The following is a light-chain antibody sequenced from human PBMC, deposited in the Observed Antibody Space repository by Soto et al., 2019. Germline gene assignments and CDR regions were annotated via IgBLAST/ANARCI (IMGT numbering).Light chain of an antibody. CDR3: QQRNNWPPVT. CDR2: GAS. V-gene: IGKV3-15*01. J-gene: IGKJ4*01. Sequence: DIVMTQSPATLSVAPGERVTFSCRASQGVSRKLAWYQHKPGQAPRLLISGASTGATGIPARFSGSGSGTDFTLTISSLEPEDFAVYYCQQRNNWPPVTFGGGTKVDIK. CDR1: QGVSRK.